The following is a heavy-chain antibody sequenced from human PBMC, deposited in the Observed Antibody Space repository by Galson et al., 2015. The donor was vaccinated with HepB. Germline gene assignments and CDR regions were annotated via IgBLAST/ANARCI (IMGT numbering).Heavy chain of an antibody. V-gene: IGHV1-3*01. CDR3: ARAGHDYNQEDVTRLDY. D-gene: IGHD5-24*01. CDR2: INAGNGNT. CDR1: GYAFTSYA. Sequence: SVKVSCKASGYAFTSYAMHWVRQAPGQRLEWMGWINAGNGNTKYSQKFQGRVTITRDTSASTAYMELSSLRSEDTAVYYCARAGHDYNQEDVTRLDYWGQGTLVTVSS. J-gene: IGHJ4*02.